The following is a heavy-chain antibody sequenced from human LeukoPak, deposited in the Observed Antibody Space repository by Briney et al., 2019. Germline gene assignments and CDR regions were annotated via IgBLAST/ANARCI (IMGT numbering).Heavy chain of an antibody. CDR2: ISAYNGNT. J-gene: IGHJ5*02. CDR3: ARGAQNVLRFLEWLSRFDP. V-gene: IGHV1-18*01. Sequence: ASVKVSCKASGYTFTSYSISWVRQAPGQGLEWMGWISAYNGNTNYAQKLQGRVTMTRDTSTSTVYMELSSLRSEDTAVYYCARGAQNVLRFLEWLSRFDPWGQGTLVTISS. D-gene: IGHD3-3*01. CDR1: GYTFTSYS.